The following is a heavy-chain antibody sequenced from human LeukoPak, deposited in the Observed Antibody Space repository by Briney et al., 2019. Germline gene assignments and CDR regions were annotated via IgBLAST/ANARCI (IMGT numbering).Heavy chain of an antibody. D-gene: IGHD1-1*01. Sequence: GASVKVSCKASGYTFTSYGISWVRQAPGQGLEWMGWISAYNGNTNYAQKLQGRVTMTTDTSTSTAYMELRSLRSDDTAVYYCARNWNDGVAYCYYYMDVWGKGTTVTVSS. V-gene: IGHV1-18*01. J-gene: IGHJ6*03. CDR1: GYTFTSYG. CDR2: ISAYNGNT. CDR3: ARNWNDGVAYCYYYMDV.